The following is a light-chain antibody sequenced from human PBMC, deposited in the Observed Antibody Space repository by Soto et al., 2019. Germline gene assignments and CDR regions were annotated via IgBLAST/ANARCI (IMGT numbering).Light chain of an antibody. CDR3: QQYTTYAT. Sequence: DIQLTQSPSTLSAAVGDSVTITCQASQNIRNLLAWYQQKTGKAPKPLIYDASTLKTGVPARFSGSGSGSEFNFTITGLQTDVFSTYFCQQYTTYATFGQGTRLDIK. CDR1: QNIRNL. J-gene: IGKJ5*01. CDR2: DAS. V-gene: IGKV1-5*01.